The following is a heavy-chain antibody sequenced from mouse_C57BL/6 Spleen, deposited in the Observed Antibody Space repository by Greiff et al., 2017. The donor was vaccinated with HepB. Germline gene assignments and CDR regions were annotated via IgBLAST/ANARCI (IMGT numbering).Heavy chain of an antibody. CDR3: ARGDYDKSYAMDY. CDR2: IDPSDSET. J-gene: IGHJ4*01. Sequence: VQLQQPGAELVRPGSSVKLSCKASGYTFTSYWMPWVKQRPIQGLEWIGNIDPSDSETHYNQKFKDKATLTVDKSSSTAYMQLSSLTSEDSAVYYCARGDYDKSYAMDYWGQGTSVTVSS. CDR1: GYTFTSYW. V-gene: IGHV1-52*01. D-gene: IGHD2-4*01.